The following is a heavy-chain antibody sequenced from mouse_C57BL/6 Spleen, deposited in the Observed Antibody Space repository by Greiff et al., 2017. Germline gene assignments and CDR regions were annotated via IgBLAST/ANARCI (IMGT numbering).Heavy chain of an antibody. CDR3: TSNGDVDWFAY. J-gene: IGHJ3*01. CDR2: IRNKANNHAT. CDR1: GFTFSDAW. Sequence: EVLLVESGGGLVQPGGSMKLSCAASGFTFSDAWMDWVRQSPEQGLEWVAEIRNKANNHATYYAESVKGRFTISRDDSKSSVYLQMNSLRAEDTGIYYCTSNGDVDWFAYWGQGTLVTVSA. D-gene: IGHD4-1*01. V-gene: IGHV6-6*01.